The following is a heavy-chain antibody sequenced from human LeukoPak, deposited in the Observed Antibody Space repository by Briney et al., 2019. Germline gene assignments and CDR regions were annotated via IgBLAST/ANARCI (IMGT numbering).Heavy chain of an antibody. J-gene: IGHJ4*02. V-gene: IGHV3-48*03. CDR2: ISASGTTI. CDR3: AREAASCLGDCNDY. CDR1: RFTFSDYE. Sequence: PGGSLRLSSAASRFTFSDYEFNSVRQAPGKGLEWVSYISASGTTIYYADSLKGRFTVSIDNAKKSLFLQMNSLRAEDTALYYCAREAASCLGDCNDYWGQGTLVTVSS. D-gene: IGHD2-21*02.